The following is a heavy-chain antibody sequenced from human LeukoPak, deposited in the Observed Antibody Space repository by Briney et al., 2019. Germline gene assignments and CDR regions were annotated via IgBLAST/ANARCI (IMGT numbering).Heavy chain of an antibody. Sequence: PSETLSLTCTVSGGSISSYYWSWIRQPPGKGLEWIGSIFHTGSTYFNLSLKSRVTISVDTSKNQFSLRLSSVPAADTAVYYCAREGQAVGRTMPDYWGQGTLVTVSS. CDR1: GGSISSYY. CDR2: IFHTGST. J-gene: IGHJ4*02. V-gene: IGHV4-59*04. D-gene: IGHD6-19*01. CDR3: AREGQAVGRTMPDY.